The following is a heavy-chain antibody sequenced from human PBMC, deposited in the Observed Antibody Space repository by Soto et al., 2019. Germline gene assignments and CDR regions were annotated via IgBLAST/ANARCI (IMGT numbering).Heavy chain of an antibody. CDR1: GGSVSTGSYD. CDR2: IFFTGSA. CDR3: ARYVHGMDV. D-gene: IGHD3-10*02. Sequence: SETLSLTRFVSGGSVSTGSYDWSWIRQPPGKGLEWIGKIFFTGSAHYNPSLRNRVTMSVDTSKDQFSLTLTSVTAADTAVYYCARYVHGMDVWGQGTTLTASS. J-gene: IGHJ6*02. V-gene: IGHV4-61*01.